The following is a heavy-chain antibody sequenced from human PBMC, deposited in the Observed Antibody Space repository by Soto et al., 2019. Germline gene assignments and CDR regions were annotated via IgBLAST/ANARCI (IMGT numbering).Heavy chain of an antibody. D-gene: IGHD3-16*02. Sequence: QVQLQQWGAGLLKPSETLSLTCAVYGGSFSGYYWSWIRQPPGKGLEWIGEINHSGSTNYNPSLKRRVTISVDTSKNQFSLKLSSVTAADTAVYYCARGRGHDYIWGSYRHYFDYWGQGTLVTVSS. V-gene: IGHV4-34*01. CDR3: ARGRGHDYIWGSYRHYFDY. CDR2: INHSGST. CDR1: GGSFSGYY. J-gene: IGHJ4*02.